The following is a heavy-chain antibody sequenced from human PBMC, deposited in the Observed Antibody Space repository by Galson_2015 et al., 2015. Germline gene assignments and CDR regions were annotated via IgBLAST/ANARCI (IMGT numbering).Heavy chain of an antibody. D-gene: IGHD3-16*02. CDR1: GYTFTSYA. CDR3: ARSGPIVGGVIDY. V-gene: IGHV1-3*01. CDR2: INAGNGNT. J-gene: IGHJ4*02. Sequence: SVKVSCKASGYTFTSYAMHWVRQAPGQRLEWMGWINAGNGNTKYSQKFQGRVTITRDTSASTAYMELSSLRSEDTAVYYCARSGPIVGGVIDYWGQGTLVTVSS.